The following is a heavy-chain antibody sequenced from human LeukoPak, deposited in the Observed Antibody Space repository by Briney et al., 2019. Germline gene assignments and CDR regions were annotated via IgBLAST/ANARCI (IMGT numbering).Heavy chain of an antibody. CDR1: GFTFSSNG. Sequence: HPGGSLRLSCAASGFTFSSNGMHWVRQAPGKGLEWVAFIRYDGSNKYYADSVKGRFTISRDNSKNTLYLQMNSLRAEDTAVYYCAKSGHYYDSSGYYYQDYWGQGTLVTVSS. D-gene: IGHD3-22*01. CDR2: IRYDGSNK. J-gene: IGHJ4*02. CDR3: AKSGHYYDSSGYYYQDY. V-gene: IGHV3-30*02.